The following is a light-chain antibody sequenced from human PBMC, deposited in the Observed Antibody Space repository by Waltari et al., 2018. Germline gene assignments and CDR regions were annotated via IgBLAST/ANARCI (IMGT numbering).Light chain of an antibody. V-gene: IGLV1-40*01. J-gene: IGLJ3*02. CDR1: GSNIGAGYD. CDR2: GST. CDR3: QSYDTSLSGV. Sequence: QSVLTQPPSVSGAPGQRVTISCTGSGSNIGAGYDVHWYQQLPRAAPKLLIYGSTTRPVGVPDRFFGSTSGTSAALAIIGLQAEDEADYYCQSYDTSLSGVFGGGTKLTVL.